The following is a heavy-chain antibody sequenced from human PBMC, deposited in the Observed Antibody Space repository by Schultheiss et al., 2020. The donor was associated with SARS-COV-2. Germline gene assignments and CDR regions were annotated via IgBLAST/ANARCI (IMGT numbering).Heavy chain of an antibody. V-gene: IGHV1-18*01. CDR3: ARDRKPDAAAYYYYGMDV. J-gene: IGHJ6*02. D-gene: IGHD2-2*01. Sequence: GESLKISCKASGYTFTSYGTSWVRQAPGQGLEWMGWISAYNGNTNYAQKLQGRVTMTTDTSTSTAYMELRSLRSDDTAVYYCARDRKPDAAAYYYYGMDVWGQGTTVTVSS. CDR2: ISAYNGNT. CDR1: GYTFTSYG.